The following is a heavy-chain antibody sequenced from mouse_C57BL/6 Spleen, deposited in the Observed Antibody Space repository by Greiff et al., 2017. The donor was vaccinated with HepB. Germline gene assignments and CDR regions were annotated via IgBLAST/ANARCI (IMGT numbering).Heavy chain of an antibody. D-gene: IGHD1-1*01. J-gene: IGHJ4*01. V-gene: IGHV1-52*01. CDR3: ARGLITTVVASYYAMDY. CDR2: IDPSDSET. Sequence: VQLQQPGAELVRPGSSVKLSCKASGYTFTSYWMHWVKQRPIQGLEWIGNIDPSDSETHYNQKFKDKATLTVDKSSSTAYMQLSSLTSEDSAVYYCARGLITTVVASYYAMDYWGQGTSVTVSS. CDR1: GYTFTSYW.